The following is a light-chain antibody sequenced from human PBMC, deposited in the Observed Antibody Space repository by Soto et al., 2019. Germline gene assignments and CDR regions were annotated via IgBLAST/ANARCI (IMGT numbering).Light chain of an antibody. CDR3: SSYTSDSSYV. V-gene: IGLV2-11*01. J-gene: IGLJ1*01. Sequence: QYVLTQPRSVSGSPGQSVTISCTGTSSDVGGYNYVSWYQQHPGKAPKLMIYDVSKRPSGVSNRFSASKSGNTASLFISGLQAEDEADYYCSSYTSDSSYVFGSGTKVTVL. CDR2: DVS. CDR1: SSDVGGYNY.